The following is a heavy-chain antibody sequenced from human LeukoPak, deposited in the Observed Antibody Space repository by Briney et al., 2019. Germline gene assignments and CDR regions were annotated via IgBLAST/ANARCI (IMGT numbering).Heavy chain of an antibody. J-gene: IGHJ6*03. D-gene: IGHD4-23*01. CDR1: GGTFSNYA. V-gene: IGHV1-69*06. CDR3: ARTAVVTLHPFGFYYMDA. CDR2: LIPISNTA. Sequence: SVKVSCKASGGTFSNYAFSWVRQAPGQGLEWMGGLIPISNTARYSQKFQDRVTLSADNPTNTAHMELNSLRSEDTAVYFCARTAVVTLHPFGFYYMDAWGQGTTVTVSS.